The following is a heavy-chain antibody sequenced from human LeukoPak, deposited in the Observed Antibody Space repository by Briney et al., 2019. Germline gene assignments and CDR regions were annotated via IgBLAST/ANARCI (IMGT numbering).Heavy chain of an antibody. D-gene: IGHD3-22*01. CDR3: AKAKSYYDSSGYYFDY. CDR1: GFTFSSYS. Sequence: PGGSPRLSCAASGFTFSSYSMNWVRQAPGKGLEWVSGISWNSGSIGYADSVKGRFTISRDNAKNSLYLQMNSLRAEDMALYYCAKAKSYYDSSGYYFDYWGQGTLVTVSS. CDR2: ISWNSGSI. V-gene: IGHV3-9*03. J-gene: IGHJ4*02.